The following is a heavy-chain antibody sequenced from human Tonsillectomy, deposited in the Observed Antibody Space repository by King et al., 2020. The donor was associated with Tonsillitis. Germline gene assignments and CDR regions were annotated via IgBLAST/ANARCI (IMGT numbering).Heavy chain of an antibody. D-gene: IGHD6-13*01. V-gene: IGHV4-4*07. Sequence: QLQESGPGLVKPSETLSLTCTVSGGSISSYYWSWIRQPAGKGLEWIGRIYTSGSTNYNPSLKSRVTMSVDTSKNQFSLKLSSVTAADTAVYYCASDRPSAAAGYDAFDIWGQGTMVTVSS. CDR1: GGSISSYY. J-gene: IGHJ3*02. CDR2: IYTSGST. CDR3: ASDRPSAAAGYDAFDI.